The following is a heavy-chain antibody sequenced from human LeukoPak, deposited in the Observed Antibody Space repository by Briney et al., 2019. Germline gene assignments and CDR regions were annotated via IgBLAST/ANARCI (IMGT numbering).Heavy chain of an antibody. CDR3: ARADDSSGYQN. CDR2: INHSGST. CDR1: GGSFSGYY. V-gene: IGHV4-34*01. J-gene: IGHJ4*02. Sequence: SETLSLTCAVYGGSFSGYYWSWIRQPPGKGLEWIGEINHSGSTNYNPSLKSRVTISVDTSKNQFSLKLSSVTAADTAVYYCARADDSSGYQNWGQGTLVTVPS. D-gene: IGHD3-22*01.